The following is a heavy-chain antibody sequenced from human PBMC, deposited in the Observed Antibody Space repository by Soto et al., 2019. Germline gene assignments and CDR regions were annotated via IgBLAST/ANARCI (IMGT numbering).Heavy chain of an antibody. CDR2: IYYSGST. D-gene: IGHD5-18*01. Sequence: SETLSLTCTVSGGSVSSGSYYWSWIRQPPGKGLEWIGYIYYSGSTNYNPSLKSRVTISVDTSKNQFSLKLSSVTAADTAVYYCARGYGRNFDYWGQGALVTVSS. J-gene: IGHJ4*02. CDR1: GGSVSSGSYY. V-gene: IGHV4-61*01. CDR3: ARGYGRNFDY.